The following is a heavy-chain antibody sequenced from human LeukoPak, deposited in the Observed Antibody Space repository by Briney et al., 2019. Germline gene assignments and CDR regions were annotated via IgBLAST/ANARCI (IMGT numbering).Heavy chain of an antibody. CDR2: ISSSSSTI. CDR3: ARAHVRYSYGSVDY. Sequence: PGGSLRLSCAASGFTLISYSINWVRQAPGEGLEWVSYISSSSSTIYYADSVKGRFTISRDNSKNSLYLQMNSLRDEDTAVYYCARAHVRYSYGSVDYWGQGTLVTVSA. J-gene: IGHJ4*02. V-gene: IGHV3-48*02. D-gene: IGHD5-18*01. CDR1: GFTLISYS.